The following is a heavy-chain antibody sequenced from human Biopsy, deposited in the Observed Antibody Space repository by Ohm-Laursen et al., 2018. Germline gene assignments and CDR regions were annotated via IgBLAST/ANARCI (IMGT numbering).Heavy chain of an antibody. D-gene: IGHD3-10*01. V-gene: IGHV4-30-4*02. Sequence: SDTLSLTCTVSGGSVRSPDHRWNWVRRAPGKGLELIGNIYYSWTTLYNPSLSGRVTMDLDRSTNQFSLKLKSVTSADTAVYFCARAYFYGMGTSNYFLDSWGQEALVTVSS. CDR3: ARAYFYGMGTSNYFLDS. CDR1: GGSVRSPDHR. CDR2: IYYSWTT. J-gene: IGHJ4*02.